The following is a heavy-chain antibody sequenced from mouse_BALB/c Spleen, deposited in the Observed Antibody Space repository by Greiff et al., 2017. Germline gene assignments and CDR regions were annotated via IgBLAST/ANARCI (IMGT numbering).Heavy chain of an antibody. J-gene: IGHJ3*01. D-gene: IGHD2-14*01. CDR2: ISYDGSN. Sequence: VQLKESGPGLVKPSQSLSLTCSVTGYSITSGYYWNWIRQFPGNKLEWMGYISYDGSNNYNPSLKNRISITRDTSKNQFFLKLNSVTTEDTATYYCARGDYRYDGTWFAYWGQGTLVTVSA. V-gene: IGHV3-6*02. CDR3: ARGDYRYDGTWFAY. CDR1: GYSITSGYY.